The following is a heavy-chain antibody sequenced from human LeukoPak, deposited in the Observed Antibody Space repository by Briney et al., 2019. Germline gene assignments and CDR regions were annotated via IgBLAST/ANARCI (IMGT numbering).Heavy chain of an antibody. CDR2: IYYSGST. J-gene: IGHJ4*02. V-gene: IGHV4-30-4*08. CDR1: GGSISSGDYY. Sequence: SQTLSLTCTVSGGSISSGDYYWSWIRQPPGKGLEWIGYIYYSGSTYYNPSLMSRVTISVDTSKNQFSLKLSSVTAADTAVYYCARDGSPERASWVSRENYFDYWGQGTLVTVSS. CDR3: ARDGSPERASWVSRENYFDY. D-gene: IGHD1-26*01.